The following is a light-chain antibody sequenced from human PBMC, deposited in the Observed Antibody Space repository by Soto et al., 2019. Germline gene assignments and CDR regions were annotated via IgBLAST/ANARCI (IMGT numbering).Light chain of an antibody. Sequence: QSVLTQPPSASGTPGQRVSVSCSGSSSNIGSNTVHWYQQLPGTAPKLLIYRNNQRPSGAPDRFSGSKSGTSASLAISGLQSEDEADYYCAAWDDSLDGYVFGTGTKVTVL. CDR1: SSNIGSNT. CDR2: RNN. J-gene: IGLJ1*01. V-gene: IGLV1-44*01. CDR3: AAWDDSLDGYV.